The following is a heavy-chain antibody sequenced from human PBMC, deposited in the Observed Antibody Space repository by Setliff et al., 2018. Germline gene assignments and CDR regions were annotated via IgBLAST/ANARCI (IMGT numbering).Heavy chain of an antibody. J-gene: IGHJ2*01. V-gene: IGHV4-39*07. CDR2: INYYGSIFDDGTTYST. Sequence: TLSLTCTVSGGSISNSTFYWGWIRQPPGKGLEWIGSINYYGSIFDDGTTYSTYYNPSLKSRATISIDTSKSQFSLKLSSMTAADTALYYCARNPDFLQYSFDLWGRGTLVTSPQ. CDR1: GGSISNSTFY. CDR3: ARNPDFLQYSFDL. D-gene: IGHD5-12*01.